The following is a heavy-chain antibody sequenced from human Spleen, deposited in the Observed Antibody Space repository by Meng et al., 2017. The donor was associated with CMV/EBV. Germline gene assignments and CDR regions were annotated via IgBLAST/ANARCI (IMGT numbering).Heavy chain of an antibody. Sequence: ASVKVSCKASGYTFTSYGISWVRQAPGQGLEWMGWISAYNGNTNYAQKLQDRVTMTTDTSTSTAYMELRSLRSDDTAVYYCARCGGDCFLGGWFDPWGQGTLVTVSS. CDR2: ISAYNGNT. CDR1: GYTFTSYG. CDR3: ARCGGDCFLGGWFDP. D-gene: IGHD2-21*01. V-gene: IGHV1-18*01. J-gene: IGHJ5*02.